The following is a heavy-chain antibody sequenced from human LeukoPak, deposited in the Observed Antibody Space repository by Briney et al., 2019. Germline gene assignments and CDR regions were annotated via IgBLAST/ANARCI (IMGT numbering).Heavy chain of an antibody. CDR3: IRGGIRVSGIDAFDI. CDR2: IGIGDDT. V-gene: IGHV3-13*01. CDR1: GFTFRDYD. J-gene: IGHJ3*02. Sequence: GGSLGLPCAASGFTFRDYDLHWVRPVPGRGLEWVSAIGIGDDTQYPDSVEDRFTISRENAKNSLYLQMNTLRYGDTAVYYCIRGGIRVSGIDAFDIWGQGTMVTVSS. D-gene: IGHD5/OR15-5a*01.